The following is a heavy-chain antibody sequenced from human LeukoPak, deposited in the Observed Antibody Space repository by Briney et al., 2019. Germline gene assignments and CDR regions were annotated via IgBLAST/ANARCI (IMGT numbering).Heavy chain of an antibody. CDR2: ISGSGGST. CDR3: AKDFLGRDSDY. D-gene: IGHD2/OR15-2a*01. V-gene: IGHV3-23*01. CDR1: GFTFSSYA. Sequence: GGSLRLSCAASGFTFSSYAMSWVRQAPGKGLEWVSAISGSGGSTYYADSVKSRFTISRDNSKNTLYLQMNTLRAEDTAVYYCAKDFLGRDSDYWGQGTLVTVSS. J-gene: IGHJ4*02.